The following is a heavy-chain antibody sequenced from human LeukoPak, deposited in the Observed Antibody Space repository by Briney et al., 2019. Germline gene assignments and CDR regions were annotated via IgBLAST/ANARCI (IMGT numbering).Heavy chain of an antibody. CDR3: AREYPKGGSYRFDP. CDR1: GGSFSGYY. J-gene: IGHJ5*02. Sequence: SETLSLTCAVYGGSFSGYYWSWIRQPPGKGLEWIGEINRSGSTNYNPSLKSRVTISVDTPKNQFSLKLSSVTAADTAVYYCAREYPKGGSYRFDPWGQGTLVTVSS. D-gene: IGHD1-26*01. V-gene: IGHV4-34*01. CDR2: INRSGST.